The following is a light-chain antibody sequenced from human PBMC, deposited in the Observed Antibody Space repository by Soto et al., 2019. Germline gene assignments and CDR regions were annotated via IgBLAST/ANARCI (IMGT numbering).Light chain of an antibody. CDR1: QSVLYSSNSKNY. CDR2: WAS. Sequence: DIVLTQSPDSLAVSLGERATINCKSSQSVLYSSNSKNYLAWYQQKPGQPPKLLIYWASTRESGVPDRFSGSGSGTDFTLTISSLQAEDVAIYYCQQYYSTPRGTFGQGTKVDIK. V-gene: IGKV4-1*01. J-gene: IGKJ1*01. CDR3: QQYYSTPRGT.